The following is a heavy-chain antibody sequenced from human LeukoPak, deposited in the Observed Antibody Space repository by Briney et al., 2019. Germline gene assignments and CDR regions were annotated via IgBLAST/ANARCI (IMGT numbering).Heavy chain of an antibody. Sequence: ASVTVSCKASGYTFTSYGISWVRQAPGQGLEWMGWISAYNGNTNYAQKLQGRVTMTTDTSTSTAYMELRSLRSDDTAVYYCARSGYCSGGSCYSPYYFDYWGQGTLVTVSS. J-gene: IGHJ4*02. CDR1: GYTFTSYG. CDR2: ISAYNGNT. D-gene: IGHD2-15*01. V-gene: IGHV1-18*01. CDR3: ARSGYCSGGSCYSPYYFDY.